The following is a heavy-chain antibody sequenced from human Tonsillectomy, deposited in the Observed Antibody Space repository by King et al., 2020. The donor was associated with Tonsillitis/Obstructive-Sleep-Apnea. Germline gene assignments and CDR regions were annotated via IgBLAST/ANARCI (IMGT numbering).Heavy chain of an antibody. J-gene: IGHJ4*02. Sequence: EVQLVESGGGLVKPGGSLRLSCAASGFSFSSYSMNWVRQAPGKGLEWVSSIISSSYIYYADSIKGRFTISRDDARNSLYLQMNSLRAEDTAVYYCAGDPARYDILTGYSHNFVYWGPGTLVTVSS. CDR3: AGDPARYDILTGYSHNFVY. CDR1: GFSFSSYS. D-gene: IGHD3-9*01. V-gene: IGHV3-21*01. CDR2: IISSSYI.